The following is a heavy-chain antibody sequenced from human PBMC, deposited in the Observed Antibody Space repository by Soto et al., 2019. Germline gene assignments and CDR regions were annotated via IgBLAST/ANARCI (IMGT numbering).Heavy chain of an antibody. V-gene: IGHV4-34*01. D-gene: IGHD3-10*01. Sequence: SETLSLTCAVYGGTFSGYFWSWVRQPPGKGLEWIGEIEHNGNNNINPSLKSRVTMSVDTSKNQISLTLTSVTAADTAVYYCARDFRYFPYWGQGTLVTVS. CDR2: IEHNGNN. J-gene: IGHJ4*02. CDR3: ARDFRYFPY. CDR1: GGTFSGYF.